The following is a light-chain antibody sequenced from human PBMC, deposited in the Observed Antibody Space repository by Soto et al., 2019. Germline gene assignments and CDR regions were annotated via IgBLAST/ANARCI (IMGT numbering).Light chain of an antibody. Sequence: QPVLTQSPSASASLGASVKLTCTLSNGHNTNAIAWHQQRPEKGPRYLMKLNNDGSHSRGGGIPDRFSGSSSGAERYLTISGLQSEDEADYYCQTWDTGMVFGGGTKLTVL. V-gene: IGLV4-69*01. CDR1: NGHNTNA. CDR3: QTWDTGMV. J-gene: IGLJ2*01. CDR2: LNNDGSH.